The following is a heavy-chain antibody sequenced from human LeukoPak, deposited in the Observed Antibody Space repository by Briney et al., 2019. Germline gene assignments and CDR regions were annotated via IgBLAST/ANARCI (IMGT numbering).Heavy chain of an antibody. Sequence: GRSLRLSCAASGFTFSSYGMHWVRQAPGKGLEWVAVIWYDGSNKYYADSVKGRFTISRDNSKNTLYLQMNSLRAEDTAVYYCARNLPYGDYVDYYYYGMDVWGQGTTVTVSS. V-gene: IGHV3-33*01. CDR2: IWYDGSNK. CDR3: ARNLPYGDYVDYYYYGMDV. D-gene: IGHD4-17*01. J-gene: IGHJ6*02. CDR1: GFTFSSYG.